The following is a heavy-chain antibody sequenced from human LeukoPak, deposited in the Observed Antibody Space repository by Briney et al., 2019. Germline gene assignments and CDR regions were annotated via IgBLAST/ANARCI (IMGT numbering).Heavy chain of an antibody. J-gene: IGHJ6*02. Sequence: SETLSLTCAVYGGSFSGYYWSWIRQPPGEGLEWIGEINHSGSTNYNPSLKSRVTISVDTSKNQFSLKLGSVTAADTAVYYCARALTPLDIVVVPAASPGGMDVWGQGTTVTVSS. CDR1: GGSFSGYY. D-gene: IGHD2-2*01. CDR3: ARALTPLDIVVVPAASPGGMDV. V-gene: IGHV4-34*01. CDR2: INHSGST.